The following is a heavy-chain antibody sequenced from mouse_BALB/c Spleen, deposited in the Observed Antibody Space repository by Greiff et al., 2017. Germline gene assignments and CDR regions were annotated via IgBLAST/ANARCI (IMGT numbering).Heavy chain of an antibody. CDR2: IWAGGST. J-gene: IGHJ3*01. CDR3: ARGGIYYGYDRFAY. Sequence: VQGVESGPGLVAPSQSLSITCTVSGFSLTSYGVHWVRQPPGKGLEWLGVIWAGGSTNYNSALMSRLSISKDNSKSQVFLKMNSLQTDDTAMYYGARGGIYYGYDRFAYWGQGTLVTVSA. D-gene: IGHD2-2*01. CDR1: GFSLTSYG. V-gene: IGHV2-9*02.